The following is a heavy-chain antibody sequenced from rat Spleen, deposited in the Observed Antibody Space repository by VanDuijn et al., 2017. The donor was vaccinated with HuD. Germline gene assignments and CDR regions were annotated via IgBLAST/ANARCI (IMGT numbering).Heavy chain of an antibody. V-gene: IGHV5-31*01. J-gene: IGHJ2*01. D-gene: IGHD5-1*01. Sequence: EVQLVESGGGLVQPGRSLKLSCVASGFTFNAYWMSWIRQAPGKGLEWVASITNTGGDVYYPDSVKGRFTVSRDNAQNTLYLQMNSLRSEDTATYYCANNWELYYWGQGVMVTVSS. CDR1: GFTFNAYW. CDR3: ANNWELYY. CDR2: ITNTGGDV.